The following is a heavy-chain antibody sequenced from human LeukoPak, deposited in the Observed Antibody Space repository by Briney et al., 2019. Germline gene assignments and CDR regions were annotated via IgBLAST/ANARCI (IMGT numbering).Heavy chain of an antibody. V-gene: IGHV4-39*01. CDR3: ARMTITKRAMDV. CDR1: GDSIKSGHSY. Sequence: SETLALTCSVSGDSIKSGHSYWGWIRQSPWKGLERIGSVYYIGSPYYSPSLNSGRVTISVVTSKNQFSLKLAAVTAEDTAVYYCARMTITKRAMDVWGQGTTVTVSS. D-gene: IGHD5-24*01. CDR2: VYYIGSP. J-gene: IGHJ6*02.